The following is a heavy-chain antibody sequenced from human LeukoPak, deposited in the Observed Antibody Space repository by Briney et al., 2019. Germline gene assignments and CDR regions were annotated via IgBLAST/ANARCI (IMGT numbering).Heavy chain of an antibody. CDR2: IYTSGST. D-gene: IGHD2-15*01. CDR1: GGSISSGSYY. CDR3: ARRKDSVGAFDI. V-gene: IGHV4-61*02. Sequence: SQTLSLTCTVSGGSISSGSYYWSWIRQPAGKGLEWIGRIYTSGSTNYNPSLKSRVTISVDTFKNQFSLKLSSVTAADTAVYYCARRKDSVGAFDIWGQGTMVTVSS. J-gene: IGHJ3*02.